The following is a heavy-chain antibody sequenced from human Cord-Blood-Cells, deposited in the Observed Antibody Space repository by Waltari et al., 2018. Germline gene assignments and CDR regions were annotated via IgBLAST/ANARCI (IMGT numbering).Heavy chain of an antibody. CDR3: ARDSDFRWGCDY. V-gene: IGHV1-69*01. D-gene: IGHD3-3*01. J-gene: IGHJ4*02. CDR2: IIPIFGTA. Sequence: QVQLVQSGAEVKKPGSSVKVSCKASGGTFSSYAISWVRQAPVQGLEWMGGIIPIFGTANHAQKLQGRVTITADESTSTADMELSSLRSDDTAVYYCARDSDFRWGCDYWGQGTLVTVSS. CDR1: GGTFSSYA.